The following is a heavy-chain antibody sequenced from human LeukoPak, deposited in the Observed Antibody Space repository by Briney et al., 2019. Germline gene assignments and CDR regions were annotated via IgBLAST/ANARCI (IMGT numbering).Heavy chain of an antibody. V-gene: IGHV1-69*04. Sequence: SVKVSCKASGGTFSSYAISWVRQAPGQGLEWMGRIIPILGIANYAQKFQGRVTITADKSTSTAYMELSSLRAGDTAVYYCARAGFYYDSSGPLLALSSYWYFDLWGRGTLVTVSS. J-gene: IGHJ2*01. CDR3: ARAGFYYDSSGPLLALSSYWYFDL. CDR2: IIPILGIA. D-gene: IGHD3-22*01. CDR1: GGTFSSYA.